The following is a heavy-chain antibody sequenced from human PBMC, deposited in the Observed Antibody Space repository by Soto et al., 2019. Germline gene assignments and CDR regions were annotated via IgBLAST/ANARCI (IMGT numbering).Heavy chain of an antibody. CDR3: AKMSSENYYDPVFS. CDR1: GFTFSDYY. Sequence: QVQLVESGGGFVKTSGSLTLACGGSGFTFSDYYMSWVRQAPGKGLEWVAYISSSGNTIYYAGSVKGRFTISRDNAKNSVFLQMSNLRAEDTALYFCAKMSSENYYDPVFSWGQGTLVTVSS. J-gene: IGHJ4*02. D-gene: IGHD3-22*01. CDR2: ISSSGNTI. V-gene: IGHV3-11*01.